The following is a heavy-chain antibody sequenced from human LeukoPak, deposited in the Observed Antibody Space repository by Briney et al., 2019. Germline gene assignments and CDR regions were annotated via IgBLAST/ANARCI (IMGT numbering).Heavy chain of an antibody. J-gene: IGHJ4*02. Sequence: GTLSLTCAVSGGSISSSNWWSWVRQAPGKGLEWVSAISGSGGSTYYADSVKGRFTVSRDNSKNTLYLQMNSLRAEDTAVYYCAKDLPYDSSGSVFDYWGQGTLVTVSS. CDR3: AKDLPYDSSGSVFDY. D-gene: IGHD3-22*01. CDR2: ISGSGGST. V-gene: IGHV3-23*01. CDR1: GGSISSSN.